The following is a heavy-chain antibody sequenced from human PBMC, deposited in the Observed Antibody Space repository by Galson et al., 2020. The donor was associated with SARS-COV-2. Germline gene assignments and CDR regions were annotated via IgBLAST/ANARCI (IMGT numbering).Heavy chain of an antibody. Sequence: SETLSLTCAVYGGSFSGYYWSWIRQPPGKGLEWIGEINHSGSTNYNPSLKSRVTISVDTSKNQFSLKLSSVTAADTAVYYCARVPYCSGGSCQNRRRNNWFDPWGQGTPVTVAS. CDR3: ARVPYCSGGSCQNRRRNNWFDP. J-gene: IGHJ5*02. CDR2: INHSGST. CDR1: GGSFSGYY. V-gene: IGHV4-34*01. D-gene: IGHD2-15*01.